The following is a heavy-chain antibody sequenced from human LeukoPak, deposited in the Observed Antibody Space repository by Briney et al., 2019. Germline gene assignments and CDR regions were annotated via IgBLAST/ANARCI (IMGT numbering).Heavy chain of an antibody. V-gene: IGHV3-74*01. CDR1: GFTFSSYW. CDR3: ATNIVGPTLDY. J-gene: IGHJ4*02. CDR2: TNSDGSTT. Sequence: PGGSLRLSCAAPGFTFSSYWMHWVRQAPGKGLVWVSGTNSDGSTTAYADSVKGRFTISRDNAKNTLYLQMNSLRAEDTAVYYCATNIVGPTLDYWGQGTLVTVSS. D-gene: IGHD1-26*01.